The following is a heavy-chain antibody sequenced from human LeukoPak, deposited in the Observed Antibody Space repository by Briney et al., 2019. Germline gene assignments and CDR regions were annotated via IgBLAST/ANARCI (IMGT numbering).Heavy chain of an antibody. CDR2: IYYSGST. V-gene: IGHV4-30-4*08. CDR1: GGSISSGDYY. Sequence: SETLSLTCTVSGGSISSGDYYWSWIRQPPGKGLEWIGYIYYSGSTYYNPSLKSRVTISVDTSKNQFSLKLSSVTAADTAVYYCARDCGPSDYNPYYFDYWDQGTLVTVSS. J-gene: IGHJ4*02. D-gene: IGHD2-21*01. CDR3: ARDCGPSDYNPYYFDY.